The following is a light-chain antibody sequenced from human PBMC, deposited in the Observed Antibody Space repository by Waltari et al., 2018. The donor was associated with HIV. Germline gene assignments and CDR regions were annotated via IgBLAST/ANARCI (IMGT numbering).Light chain of an antibody. CDR3: AAWDDSLNGHVL. V-gene: IGLV1-44*01. CDR2: NNN. CDR1: RSNIGSNP. Sequence: QSVLTQPPSASGTPGQRVTFSCSGSRSNIGSNPVDWYQKLPGTAPRLLVYNNNQRPSGVPDRFSGSKSGTSASLAISGLQSEDEADYYGAAWDDSLNGHVLFGGGTKLTVL. J-gene: IGLJ2*01.